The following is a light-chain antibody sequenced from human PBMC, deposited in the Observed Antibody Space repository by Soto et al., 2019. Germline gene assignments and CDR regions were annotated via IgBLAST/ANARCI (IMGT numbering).Light chain of an antibody. V-gene: IGLV2-23*01. Sequence: QSALTQPASVSGSPGQSITISCTGTSSDVGSYNLVSWYQQHPGKAPKLMIYEGSKRPSGVSNRFSGSKSGNTASLTISGLQAEDEAEYYCCSYAGSSTYVVFGGGTKVTVL. J-gene: IGLJ2*01. CDR3: CSYAGSSTYVV. CDR1: SSDVGSYNL. CDR2: EGS.